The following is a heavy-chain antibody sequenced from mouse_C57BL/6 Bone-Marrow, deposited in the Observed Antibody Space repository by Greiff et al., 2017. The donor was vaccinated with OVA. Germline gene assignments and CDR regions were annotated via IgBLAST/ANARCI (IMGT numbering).Heavy chain of an antibody. J-gene: IGHJ4*01. CDR3: ARAYYGSSYYAMDY. V-gene: IGHV5-4*03. Sequence: EVKVVESGGGLVKPGGSLKLSCAASGFTFSSYAMSWVRQTPEKRLEWVATISDGGSYTYYPDNVKGRFTISRDNAKNNLYLQMSHLKSEDTAMYYCARAYYGSSYYAMDYWGQGTSVTVSS. CDR1: GFTFSSYA. CDR2: ISDGGSYT. D-gene: IGHD1-1*01.